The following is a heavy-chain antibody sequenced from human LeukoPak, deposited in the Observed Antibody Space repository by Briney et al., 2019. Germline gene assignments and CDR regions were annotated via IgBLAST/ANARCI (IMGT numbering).Heavy chain of an antibody. J-gene: IGHJ4*02. V-gene: IGHV1-69*04. CDR1: GGTFSSYA. CDR3: ASLAGITGTTEVDY. CDR2: IIPILSIA. Sequence: SVKVSCKASGGTFSSYAISWVRQAPGQGLEWMGRIIPILSIANYAQKFQGRVTITADKSTSTAYMELSSLRSEDTAVYYCASLAGITGTTEVDYWGQGTLVTVSS. D-gene: IGHD1-20*01.